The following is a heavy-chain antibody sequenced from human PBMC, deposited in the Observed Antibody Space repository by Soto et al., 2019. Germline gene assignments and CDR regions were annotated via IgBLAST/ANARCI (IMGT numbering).Heavy chain of an antibody. Sequence: QLQLQESGPGLVKPSETLSLTCTVSGGSISSSSYYWGWIRQPPGKGLEWIGSIYYSGSTYYNPSLKSRVTISVDTSKNQFSLKLSSVTAADTAVYYCASLPIEYSSSRGGYYYGMDVWGQGTTVTVSS. V-gene: IGHV4-39*01. D-gene: IGHD6-13*01. CDR1: GGSISSSSYY. J-gene: IGHJ6*02. CDR2: IYYSGST. CDR3: ASLPIEYSSSRGGYYYGMDV.